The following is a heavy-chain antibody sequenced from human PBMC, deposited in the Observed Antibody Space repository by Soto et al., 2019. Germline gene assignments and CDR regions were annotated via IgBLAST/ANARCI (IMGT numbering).Heavy chain of an antibody. J-gene: IGHJ5*02. V-gene: IGHV4-4*07. D-gene: IGHD1-1*01. CDR3: VRDGTKTLRDWFDP. CDR1: CASISGFY. Sequence: SEPLSPTCTVSCASISGFYWSWIRKSAGKGLGWIGRIYATGTTDYNPSLKSRVMMSVDTSKKQFSLKLRSVTAADTGVYYCVRDGTKTLRDWFDPWGQGISVTVSS. CDR2: IYATGTT.